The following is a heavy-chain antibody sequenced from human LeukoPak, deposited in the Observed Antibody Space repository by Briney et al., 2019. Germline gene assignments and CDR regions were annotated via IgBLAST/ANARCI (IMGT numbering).Heavy chain of an antibody. CDR2: IYVTGIT. V-gene: IGHV4-4*07. CDR3: AASPPEDTIML. CDR1: GGSLSSYY. J-gene: IGHJ4*02. Sequence: SETLSLTCTVSGGSLSSYYWSWIRQPAGKGLEFIGRIYVTGITNYNPSLQSRVTMSVDTSNNQFSLRLSSVTAADTAVYYCAASPPEDTIMLWGQGILVTVTS. D-gene: IGHD3-16*01.